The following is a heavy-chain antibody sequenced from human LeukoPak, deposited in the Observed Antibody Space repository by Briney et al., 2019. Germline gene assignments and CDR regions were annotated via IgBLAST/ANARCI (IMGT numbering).Heavy chain of an antibody. J-gene: IGHJ4*02. CDR2: INHSGGT. CDR3: ARVVPAAYIDY. Sequence: PSETLSLTCAVHGGSISGYHWSWIRQPPGKGLEWIGEINHSGGTNYNPSLKSRVTISVDTSKKQFSLKLTSVTAADTAVYYCARVVPAAYIDYWGQGSPVTVSS. D-gene: IGHD2-2*01. CDR1: GGSISGYH. V-gene: IGHV4-34*01.